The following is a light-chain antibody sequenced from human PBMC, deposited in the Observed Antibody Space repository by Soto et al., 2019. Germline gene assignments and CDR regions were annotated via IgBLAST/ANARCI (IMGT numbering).Light chain of an antibody. CDR2: GAS. J-gene: IGKJ2*01. Sequence: ESMLTQSPGTLSLSPGERATLSCRASQSVSTRYLAWYQQKPGQAPRLLIYGASIRATGIPDRFSGSGSGTAFPRTISRLEPEDFAVYYCHQFGRSPPAFTFGQGTKLEI. CDR3: HQFGRSPPAFT. CDR1: QSVSTRY. V-gene: IGKV3-20*01.